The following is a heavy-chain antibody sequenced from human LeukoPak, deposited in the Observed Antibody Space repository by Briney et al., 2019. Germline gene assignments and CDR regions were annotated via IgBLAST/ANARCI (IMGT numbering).Heavy chain of an antibody. CDR2: IYHSGST. CDR1: GGSISSSNW. CDR3: ASFASPGYYYYGMDV. Sequence: PSGTLSLTCAVSGGSISSSNWWSWVRQPPGKGLEWIGEIYHSGSTNYKPSLKSRVTISVDKSKNQFSLKLSSVTAADTAVYYCASFASPGYYYYGMDVWGQGTTVTVSS. J-gene: IGHJ6*02. D-gene: IGHD3-10*01. V-gene: IGHV4-4*02.